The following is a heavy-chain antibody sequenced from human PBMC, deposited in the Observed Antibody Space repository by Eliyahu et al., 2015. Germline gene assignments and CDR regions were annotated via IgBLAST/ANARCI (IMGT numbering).Heavy chain of an antibody. V-gene: IGHV4-31*03. D-gene: IGHD3-22*01. CDR3: ARLPRYYDQYYFDY. CDR1: VXSXSXGGYY. CDR2: IYYSGST. J-gene: IGHJ4*02. Sequence: QVQLQESGPGLVKPSQTLSLTCTVSVXSXSXGGYYWSWIRQHPGKGLEWIGYIYYSGSTYYNPSLKSRVTISVDTPKNQFSLKLSSVTAADTAVYYCARLPRYYDQYYFDYWGQGTLVTVSS.